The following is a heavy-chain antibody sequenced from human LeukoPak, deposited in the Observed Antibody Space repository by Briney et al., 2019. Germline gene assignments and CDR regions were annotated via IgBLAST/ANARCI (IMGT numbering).Heavy chain of an antibody. CDR3: ATSDFAAHFDY. V-gene: IGHV3-43*02. CDR1: GFTFDDYA. J-gene: IGHJ4*02. D-gene: IGHD2/OR15-2a*01. CDR2: ISGDGGST. Sequence: PGGSLRLSCAASGFTFDDYAMHWARQAPGKGLEWVSLISGDGGSTYYADSVKGRFTTSRDNSKNSLYLQMNSLGTEDTALYYCATSDFAAHFDYWGQGTLVTVSS.